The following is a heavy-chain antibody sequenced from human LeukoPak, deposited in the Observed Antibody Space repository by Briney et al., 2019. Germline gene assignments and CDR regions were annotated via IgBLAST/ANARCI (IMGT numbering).Heavy chain of an antibody. D-gene: IGHD3-22*01. J-gene: IGHJ4*02. V-gene: IGHV3-33*01. CDR1: GFTFNTYG. Sequence: GRSLRLSCVASGFTFNTYGMNWVRLVLGKGLEWVAVIWYDGSNKYYADSVRGRFTISRDNSKNTLYLQVNSLRVEDTAVYYCASLKDYYDSSGSSYWGQGTLVTVSS. CDR3: ASLKDYYDSSGSSY. CDR2: IWYDGSNK.